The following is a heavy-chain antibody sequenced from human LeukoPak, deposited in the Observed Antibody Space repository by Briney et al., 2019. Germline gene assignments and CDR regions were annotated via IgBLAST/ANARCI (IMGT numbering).Heavy chain of an antibody. Sequence: ASVKVSCKASGYTFTGYYMHWVRQAPGQGLEWMGWINPNSGGTNYAQKFQGRATMTRDTSISTAYMELSRLRSDDTAMYYCARLNGWLQLDYWGQGTLVTVSS. V-gene: IGHV1-2*02. CDR1: GYTFTGYY. D-gene: IGHD5-24*01. J-gene: IGHJ4*02. CDR3: ARLNGWLQLDY. CDR2: INPNSGGT.